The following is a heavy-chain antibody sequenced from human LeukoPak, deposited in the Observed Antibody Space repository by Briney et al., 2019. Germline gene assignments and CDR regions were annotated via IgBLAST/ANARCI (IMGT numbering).Heavy chain of an antibody. CDR1: GGSIRSSYYY. J-gene: IGHJ4*02. Sequence: SETLSLTCTVSGGSIRSSYYYWGWIRQPPGKGLEWIGSIYDSGSTYHNPSLKSRVTISVDMSKNQFSLKLSSVTAADTAVYYCARQDNYYFDYWGQGILVTVSS. V-gene: IGHV4-39*01. D-gene: IGHD1-20*01. CDR2: IYDSGST. CDR3: ARQDNYYFDY.